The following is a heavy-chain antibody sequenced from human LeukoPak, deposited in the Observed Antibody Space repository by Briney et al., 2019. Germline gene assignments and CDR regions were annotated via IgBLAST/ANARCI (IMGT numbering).Heavy chain of an antibody. D-gene: IGHD1-1*01. Sequence: SQTLSLTCTVSGGSISSGSYYWSWIRQPPGKGLEWIGYIYYTGITNYNPSLKSRVTISLDTSKNQFSLRLSSVTAADTAVYYCARVWGRETGTTNWFDPWGQGTLVTVSS. J-gene: IGHJ5*02. CDR1: GGSISSGSYY. CDR3: ARVWGRETGTTNWFDP. CDR2: IYYTGIT. V-gene: IGHV4-61*01.